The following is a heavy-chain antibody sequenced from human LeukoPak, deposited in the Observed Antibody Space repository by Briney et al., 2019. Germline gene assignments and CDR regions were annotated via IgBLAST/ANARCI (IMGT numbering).Heavy chain of an antibody. D-gene: IGHD6-19*01. CDR2: IYTSGST. Sequence: SETLSLTCTVSGGSISSYYWSWIRQPAGMGLEWIGRIYTSGSTNYNPSLKSRVTMSVDTSKNQFSLKLSSVTAADTAVYYCASSGYSSGWADYWGQGTLVTVSS. CDR3: ASSGYSSGWADY. CDR1: GGSISSYY. J-gene: IGHJ4*02. V-gene: IGHV4-4*07.